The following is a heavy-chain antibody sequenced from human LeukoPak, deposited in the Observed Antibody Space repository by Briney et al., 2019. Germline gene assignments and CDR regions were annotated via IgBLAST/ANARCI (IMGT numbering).Heavy chain of an antibody. J-gene: IGHJ4*02. V-gene: IGHV4-34*01. CDR2: INHSGST. CDR1: GGSFSGYY. CDR3: ARRSWFGEWYFDY. D-gene: IGHD3-10*01. Sequence: SETLSLTCAVYGGSFSGYYWSWIRQPPGKGLEWVGEINHSGSTNYNPSLKSRVTISVDTSKNQFSLKLSSVTAADTAVYYCARRSWFGEWYFDYWGQGTLVTVSS.